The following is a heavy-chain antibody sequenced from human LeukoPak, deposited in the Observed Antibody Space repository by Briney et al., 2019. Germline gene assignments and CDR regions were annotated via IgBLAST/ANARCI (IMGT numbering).Heavy chain of an antibody. CDR1: GYTFTGYY. CDR2: VNPTSGGT. J-gene: IGHJ3*02. V-gene: IGHV1-2*02. CDR3: ARYNVGATSWYAFDI. D-gene: IGHD1-26*01. Sequence: ASVKVSCKASGYTFTGYYIHWVRQAPGQGLEWMGWVNPTSGGTNYAQKFQGRVTMTRDTSITTAQMELSRLRSDDTAVYYCARYNVGATSWYAFDIWGQGTMVTVSS.